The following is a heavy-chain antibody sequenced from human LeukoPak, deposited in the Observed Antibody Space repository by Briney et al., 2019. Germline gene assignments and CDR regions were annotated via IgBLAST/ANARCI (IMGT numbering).Heavy chain of an antibody. Sequence: GGSLRLSCAASGFTFSTYWMLWVRQTPGKGLVWVSRINNDGSSTTYADSVKGRFTISRDNAKNTLYLQMSSLRAEDTAVYCCARDKDGPGASIDYWGQGALVTVSS. V-gene: IGHV3-74*01. CDR2: INNDGSST. J-gene: IGHJ4*02. CDR3: ARDKDGPGASIDY. CDR1: GFTFSTYW. D-gene: IGHD5-24*01.